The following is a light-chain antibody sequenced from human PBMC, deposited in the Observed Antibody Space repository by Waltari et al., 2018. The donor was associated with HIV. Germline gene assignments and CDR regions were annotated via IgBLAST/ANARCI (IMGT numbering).Light chain of an antibody. Sequence: DIQMTQSPLSMPASVGDRVTITGLASQNIIKDLRRDQQKQGKAPRIVKYNAANLQNGVQTKFSGSGSGTNFTLRISSVQSEDVATYICQQSYSSPTFGPGTK. J-gene: IGKJ3*01. CDR3: QQSYSSPT. CDR2: NAA. CDR1: QNIIKD. V-gene: IGKV1-39*01.